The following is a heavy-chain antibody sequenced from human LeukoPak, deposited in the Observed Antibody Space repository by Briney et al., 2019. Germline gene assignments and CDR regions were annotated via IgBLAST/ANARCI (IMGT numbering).Heavy chain of an antibody. CDR3: ARHSPLVGATP. Sequence: PSETLSLTCTVSGGSISSYYWSWLRQPPGKGLEWIGYIYYSGSTNYNPSLKSRVTISVDTSKNQFSLKLSSVTAADTAVYYCARHSPLVGATPWGQGTLVTVSS. J-gene: IGHJ5*02. D-gene: IGHD1-26*01. CDR2: IYYSGST. V-gene: IGHV4-59*08. CDR1: GGSISSYY.